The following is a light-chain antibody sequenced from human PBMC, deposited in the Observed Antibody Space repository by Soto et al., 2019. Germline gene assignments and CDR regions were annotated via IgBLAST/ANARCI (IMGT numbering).Light chain of an antibody. V-gene: IGKV3-11*01. Sequence: EIVLTQSPATLSLSPGERATLSCRASQSVSIYLAWYQQKPGQAPRLLIYDASNRATGIPARFSGSGSGTDFPLTISSLEPEDFAVYYCQQRSDWPTFGGGTKVEIK. CDR2: DAS. CDR1: QSVSIY. CDR3: QQRSDWPT. J-gene: IGKJ4*01.